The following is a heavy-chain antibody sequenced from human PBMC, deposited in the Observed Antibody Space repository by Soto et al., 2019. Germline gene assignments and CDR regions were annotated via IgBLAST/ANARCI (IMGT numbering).Heavy chain of an antibody. J-gene: IGHJ6*02. V-gene: IGHV4-31*03. Sequence: TLSLTCTVSGGSISSGGYYWSWIRQHPGKGLEWIGYIYYSGSTYYNPSLKSRVTISVDTSKNHFSLKLSSVTAADTAVYCCARAASGNCSGGSCYQPIYGMGFWGQRTTFT. D-gene: IGHD2-15*01. CDR1: GGSISSGGYY. CDR2: IYYSGST. CDR3: ARAASGNCSGGSCYQPIYGMGF.